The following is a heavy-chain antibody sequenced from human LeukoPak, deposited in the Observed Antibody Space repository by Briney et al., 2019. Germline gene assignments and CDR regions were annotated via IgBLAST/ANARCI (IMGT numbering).Heavy chain of an antibody. Sequence: SETLSLTCAVYGGSFSGYYWSWIRQPPGKGLERIGEINHSGSTNYNPSLKSRVTISVDTSKNQFSLKLSSVTAADTAVYYCARGNRGLLWFGELSNNWFDPWGQGTLVTVSS. CDR2: INHSGST. V-gene: IGHV4-34*01. CDR1: GGSFSGYY. CDR3: ARGNRGLLWFGELSNNWFDP. D-gene: IGHD3-10*01. J-gene: IGHJ5*02.